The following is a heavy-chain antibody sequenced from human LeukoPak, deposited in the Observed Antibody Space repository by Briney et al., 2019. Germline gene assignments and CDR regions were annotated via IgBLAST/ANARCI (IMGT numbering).Heavy chain of an antibody. J-gene: IGHJ4*02. CDR3: ARGPTDYFDY. CDR1: GFTFDDYA. V-gene: IGHV3-9*01. CDR2: ISWNSGSI. Sequence: GGSLRLSCAASGFTFDDYAMHWVRQAPGKGLEWVSGISWNSGSIGYADSVKGRFTISRDNAKNPLYLQMNSLRAEDTAVYYCARGPTDYFDYWGQGTLVTVSS. D-gene: IGHD4-17*01.